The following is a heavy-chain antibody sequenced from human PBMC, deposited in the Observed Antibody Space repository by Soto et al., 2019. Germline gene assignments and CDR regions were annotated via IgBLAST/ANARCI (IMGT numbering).Heavy chain of an antibody. CDR2: IYSSGST. CDR1: GGSVTNYY. D-gene: IGHD5-12*01. CDR3: AREGGIVAKIPFDY. Sequence: PSETLSLTCTVSGGSVTNYYWSWIRQPAGKGLEWIGRIYSSGSTDYNPSLKSRVSMSVDASKNQFSLKLTSVTAADTAVYYCAREGGIVAKIPFDYCGHGTLVTAPQ. V-gene: IGHV4-4*07. J-gene: IGHJ4*01.